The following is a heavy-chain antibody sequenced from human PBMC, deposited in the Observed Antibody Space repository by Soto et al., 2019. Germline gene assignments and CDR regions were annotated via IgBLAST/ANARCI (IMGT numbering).Heavy chain of an antibody. D-gene: IGHD3-10*01. Sequence: ASVKVSCKASGDTFTDYYIHWVRQAPGQGLEWMGTVNPSGGHTTYAQHFLGRVTMTRDTSTSTPYMELSSLRSEDTAVYYCARNYYGSGSPLVYWGQGTLVTVSS. CDR2: VNPSGGHT. CDR3: ARNYYGSGSPLVY. CDR1: GDTFTDYY. V-gene: IGHV1-46*01. J-gene: IGHJ4*02.